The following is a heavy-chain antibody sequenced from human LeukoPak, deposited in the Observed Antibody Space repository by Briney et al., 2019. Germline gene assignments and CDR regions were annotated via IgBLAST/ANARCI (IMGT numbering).Heavy chain of an antibody. CDR2: ISHSGSI. CDR3: ARVRGGGYCSGGSCYAPNWFDP. J-gene: IGHJ5*02. Sequence: SETLSLTCAVYGGSFSSYHWSWLRQPPGKGLEWLGEISHSGSINYNPSLKSRVTISMDTSKNQFSLRLSSVTPADTAVYFCARVRGGGYCSGGSCYAPNWFDPWGQGTLVTVSS. V-gene: IGHV4-34*01. D-gene: IGHD2-15*01. CDR1: GGSFSSYH.